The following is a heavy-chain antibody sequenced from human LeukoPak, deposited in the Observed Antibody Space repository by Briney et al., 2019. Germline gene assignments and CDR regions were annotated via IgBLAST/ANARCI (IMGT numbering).Heavy chain of an antibody. Sequence: SETLSLTCAVYGESFSAYFWNWIRQAPGKPLEYIGEINHRGSSHYNPSFKTRVTLSVDTSKNQFSLKLTSVTAADTAVYFCARGSSFDGYCSAGACDAGYYDIWGQGTPVTVSS. J-gene: IGHJ4*02. V-gene: IGHV4-34*01. CDR3: ARGSSFDGYCSAGACDAGYYDI. CDR1: GESFSAYF. D-gene: IGHD2-15*01. CDR2: INHRGSS.